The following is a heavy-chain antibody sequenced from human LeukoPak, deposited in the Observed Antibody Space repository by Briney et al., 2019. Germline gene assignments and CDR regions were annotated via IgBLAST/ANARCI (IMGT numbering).Heavy chain of an antibody. CDR2: IIPILGTA. Sequence: SVKVSCKASGGTFSSYAISWVRQAPGQGLEWMGGIIPILGTANYAQKFQGRVTITADESTSTAYMELSSLRSEDTAVYYCARDRSDYSAGYFDYWGQGTLVTVSS. J-gene: IGHJ4*02. V-gene: IGHV1-69*13. CDR3: ARDRSDYSAGYFDY. D-gene: IGHD4-17*01. CDR1: GGTFSSYA.